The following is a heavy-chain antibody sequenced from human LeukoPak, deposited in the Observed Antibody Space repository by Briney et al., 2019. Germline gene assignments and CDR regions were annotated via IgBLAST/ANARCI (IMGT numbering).Heavy chain of an antibody. D-gene: IGHD3-10*01. CDR2: ISGSGGGT. CDR1: GLTFSTSA. Sequence: GGSLRLSCATSGLTFSTSAMSWVRQAPGKGLAWVSTISGSGGGTYYADSVKGRFTISRDNSKNTLYLQMNSLRAEDTAVFYCAKLFYSSGMYHFDYWGQGTLVTVSS. J-gene: IGHJ4*02. V-gene: IGHV3-23*01. CDR3: AKLFYSSGMYHFDY.